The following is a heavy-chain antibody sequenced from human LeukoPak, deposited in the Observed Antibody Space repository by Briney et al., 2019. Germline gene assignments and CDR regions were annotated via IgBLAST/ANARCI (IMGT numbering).Heavy chain of an antibody. J-gene: IGHJ4*02. Sequence: PSETLSLTCTVSGGSISSSSYYWGWIRQPPGKGPEWIGYIYYSGSTNYNPSLKSRVTISVDTSKNQFSLKLSSVTAADTAVYYCARWTPHGDSDYWGQGTLVTVSS. CDR1: GGSISSSSYY. V-gene: IGHV4-61*05. D-gene: IGHD2-21*01. CDR3: ARWTPHGDSDY. CDR2: IYYSGST.